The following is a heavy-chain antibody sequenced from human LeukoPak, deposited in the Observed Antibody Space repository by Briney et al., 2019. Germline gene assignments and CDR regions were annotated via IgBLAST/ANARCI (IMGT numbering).Heavy chain of an antibody. J-gene: IGHJ6*03. CDR3: AKGIAAGAMGYMDV. CDR2: IWYDGSNK. Sequence: PGGSLRLSCAASGFTFSRNGMHWVRQALGKGLEWVGVIWYDGSNKYYADSVRGRFTISRDNSKSTMFLQMNSLRVEDTAVYYCAKGIAAGAMGYMDVWGKGTMVIVSS. V-gene: IGHV3-33*06. CDR1: GFTFSRNG. D-gene: IGHD6-25*01.